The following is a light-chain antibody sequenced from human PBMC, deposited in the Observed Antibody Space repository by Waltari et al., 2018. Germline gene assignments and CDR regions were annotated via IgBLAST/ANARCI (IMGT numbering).Light chain of an antibody. V-gene: IGKV4-1*01. CDR1: QSVLFSSDNKNY. J-gene: IGKJ4*01. CDR3: QQYYSNEVT. CDR2: WAS. Sequence: DIVMTQSPDSLAVSLGERATVNCKSSQSVLFSSDNKNYLAWYQQEPGQPPKVLIYWASTRESGVPDRFSGSGSGTDFTLTISSLQAEDVAVYYCQQYYSNEVTFGGGTKVEIK.